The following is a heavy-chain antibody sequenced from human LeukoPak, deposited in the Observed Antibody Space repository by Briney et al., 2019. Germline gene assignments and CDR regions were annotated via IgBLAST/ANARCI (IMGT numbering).Heavy chain of an antibody. D-gene: IGHD6-13*01. CDR2: INSDGSSI. CDR3: ARGEGIAAAGILDY. CDR1: GFTFSSYW. V-gene: IGHV3-74*01. Sequence: GGSLRLSCGASGFTFSSYWMHWVRQVPGKGLVWVSRINSDGSSITYADSVKGRFTISRDNAKNTLDLQMNSLRVEDTAVYYCARGEGIAAAGILDYWGQGTLVTVSS. J-gene: IGHJ4*02.